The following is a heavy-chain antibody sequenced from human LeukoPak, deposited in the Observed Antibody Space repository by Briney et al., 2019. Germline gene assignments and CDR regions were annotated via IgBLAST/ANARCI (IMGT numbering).Heavy chain of an antibody. D-gene: IGHD3-9*01. CDR1: GYTFTGYY. J-gene: IGHJ6*02. Sequence: ASVTVSCKASGYTFTGYYMHWVRQAPGQGLEGMGWINPNSGGTNYAQKFQGRVTMTRDTSISTAYMELSRLRSDDTAVYYCAGSYFDWALMVDVWGQGTTVTVSS. CDR3: AGSYFDWALMVDV. CDR2: INPNSGGT. V-gene: IGHV1-2*02.